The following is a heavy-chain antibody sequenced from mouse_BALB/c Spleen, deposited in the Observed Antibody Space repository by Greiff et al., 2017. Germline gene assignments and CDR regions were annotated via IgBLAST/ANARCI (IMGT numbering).Heavy chain of an antibody. J-gene: IGHJ2*01. Sequence: EVQVVESGGGLVKPGGSLKLSCAASGFTFSSYAMSWVRQTPEKRLEWVASISSGGSTYYPDSVKGRFTISRDNARNILYLQMSSLRSEDTAMYYCAREDYGSSYGYFDYWGQGTTLTVSS. CDR2: ISSGGST. CDR1: GFTFSSYA. CDR3: AREDYGSSYGYFDY. D-gene: IGHD1-1*01. V-gene: IGHV5-6-5*01.